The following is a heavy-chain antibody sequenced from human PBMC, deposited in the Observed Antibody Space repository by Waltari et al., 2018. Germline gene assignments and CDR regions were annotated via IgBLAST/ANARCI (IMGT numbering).Heavy chain of an antibody. D-gene: IGHD2-2*01. CDR2: INPNSGGT. CDR1: GYTFTGYY. V-gene: IGHV1-2*06. J-gene: IGHJ5*02. Sequence: QVQLVQSGAEVKKPGASVKVSCKASGYTFTGYYMHWVRQAPGQGLEWMGRINPNSGGTNYAQKFQGRVTMTRDTSISTAYMELSRLRSDDTAVYYCARDLGCSSTSCYPGNWFDPWGQGTLVTVSS. CDR3: ARDLGCSSTSCYPGNWFDP.